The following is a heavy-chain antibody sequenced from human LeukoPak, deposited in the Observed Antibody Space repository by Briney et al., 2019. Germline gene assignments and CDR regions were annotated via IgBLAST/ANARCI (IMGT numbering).Heavy chain of an antibody. CDR1: GGSISSYY. CDR2: IYYSGST. D-gene: IGHD6-13*01. V-gene: IGHV4-59*08. Sequence: ASETLSLTCTVSGGSISSYYWSWIRQPPGKGLEWIGYIYYSGSTNYNPSLKSRVTISVDTSKNQFSLKLSSVTAADTAVYYCARQTQVLPSYSSSWYPPIDYWGQGTLVTVSS. J-gene: IGHJ4*02. CDR3: ARQTQVLPSYSSSWYPPIDY.